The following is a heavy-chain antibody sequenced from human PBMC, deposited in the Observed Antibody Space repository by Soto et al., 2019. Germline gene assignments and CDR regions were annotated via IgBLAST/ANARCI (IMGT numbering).Heavy chain of an antibody. D-gene: IGHD6-13*01. Sequence: GGSLRLSCAASGFTFSSYSMNWVRQAPGKGLEWVSYISSSSSTIYYADSVKGRFTISRDNAKNSLYLQMNSLRAEDTAVYYCARDVVAAAGLNWGQGTLVTVSS. CDR3: ARDVVAAAGLN. CDR1: GFTFSSYS. CDR2: ISSSSSTI. V-gene: IGHV3-48*01. J-gene: IGHJ4*02.